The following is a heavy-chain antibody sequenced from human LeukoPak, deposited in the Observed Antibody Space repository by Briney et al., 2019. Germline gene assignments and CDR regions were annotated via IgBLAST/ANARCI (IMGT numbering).Heavy chain of an antibody. CDR3: ARVIVVVPAASYYFDY. V-gene: IGHV1-18*01. CDR2: ISAYNGNT. D-gene: IGHD2-2*01. J-gene: IGHJ4*02. Sequence: ASVKVSCKASGYTFTSYGISWVRQAPGQGLEWMGWISAYNGNTNYAQKLQGRVTMTTDTSTSTANMELRSLRSDDTAVYHCARVIVVVPAASYYFDYWSQGTLVTVSS. CDR1: GYTFTSYG.